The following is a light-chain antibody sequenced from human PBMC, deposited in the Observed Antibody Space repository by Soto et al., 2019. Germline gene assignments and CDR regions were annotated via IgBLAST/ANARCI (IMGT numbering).Light chain of an antibody. CDR3: QQYNSYPYT. V-gene: IGKV1-5*01. J-gene: IGKJ2*01. CDR2: DAS. Sequence: DIQMTQSPSTLSASVGDRVTITCRASQSFSSWLAWYQQKPVKAPKLLIYDASSLESGVPSRFSGSGSGTEFTLTISSLQPDDFATYYCQQYNSYPYTFGQGTKLEIK. CDR1: QSFSSW.